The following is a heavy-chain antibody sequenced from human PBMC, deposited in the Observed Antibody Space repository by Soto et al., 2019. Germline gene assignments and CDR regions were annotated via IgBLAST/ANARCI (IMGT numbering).Heavy chain of an antibody. CDR1: GYTLTELS. J-gene: IGHJ4*02. CDR2: FDPEDGET. V-gene: IGHV1-24*01. CDR3: ATEGSGYYPRRFYY. D-gene: IGHD3-22*01. Sequence: GASVKVSCKVSGYTLTELSMHWVRQAPGKGLGWMGGFDPEDGETIYAQKFQGRVTMTEDTSTDTAYMELSSLRSEDTALYYCATEGSGYYPRRFYYWGQGTLVTVSS.